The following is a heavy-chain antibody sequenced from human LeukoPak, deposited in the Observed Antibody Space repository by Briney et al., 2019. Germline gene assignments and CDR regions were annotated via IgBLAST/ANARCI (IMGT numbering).Heavy chain of an antibody. V-gene: IGHV3-7*03. CDR3: AKEVDGASGTKIGYFQH. Sequence: GGSLRLSCAASGFTFSSYWMSWVRRAPGKGLEWVANIKQDGSEKFYVDSVKGRFTISRDNSKNTLYLQMNSLRAEDTAVYYCAKEVDGASGTKIGYFQHWGQGTLVIVSS. CDR2: IKQDGSEK. J-gene: IGHJ1*01. CDR1: GFTFSSYW. D-gene: IGHD1-26*01.